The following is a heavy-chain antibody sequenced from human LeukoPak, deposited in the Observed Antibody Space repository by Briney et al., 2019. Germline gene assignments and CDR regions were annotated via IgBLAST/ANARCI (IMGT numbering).Heavy chain of an antibody. V-gene: IGHV1-2*02. CDR1: GYTFTDYY. J-gene: IGHJ4*02. CDR3: ARGSKPGYTYGGGY. Sequence: PWASVKVSCKASGYTFTDYYMHWVRQAPRQGLEWMGWINPSSGATNYAQKFQGRVTMTSDTSISTAYLELSRLRSDDTAFYYCARGSKPGYTYGGGYWGQGTLVTVSS. D-gene: IGHD2-21*01. CDR2: INPSSGAT.